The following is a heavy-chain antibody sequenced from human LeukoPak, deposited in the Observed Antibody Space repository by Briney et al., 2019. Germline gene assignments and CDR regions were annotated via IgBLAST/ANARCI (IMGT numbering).Heavy chain of an antibody. Sequence: KTSETLSLTCTVSGGSVSNSYYWNWIRQPPGQGLEWIGYIYYSGSTKYNPSLKSRVTISVDTSKNQFSLKLSSVTAADTAVYYCARSQRGYSYGEEYWGQGTLVTVSS. CDR1: GGSVSNSYY. CDR3: ARSQRGYSYGEEY. CDR2: IYYSGST. V-gene: IGHV4-61*01. D-gene: IGHD5-18*01. J-gene: IGHJ4*02.